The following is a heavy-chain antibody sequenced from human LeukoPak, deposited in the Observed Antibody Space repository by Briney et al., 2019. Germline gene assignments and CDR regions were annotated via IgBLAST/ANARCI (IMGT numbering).Heavy chain of an antibody. CDR2: ISGGGGST. V-gene: IGHV3-23*01. D-gene: IGHD3-16*01. J-gene: IGHJ4*02. Sequence: PGGSLRLSCTASGFTFSNYGMNWVRQAPGKGLEWASVISGGGGSTYYADSVMGRFTISRDNSKDTLYLEMNSLRAEDTAVYYCAKDGGSLGEVRDWGQGTLVTASS. CDR3: AKDGGSLGEVRD. CDR1: GFTFSNYG.